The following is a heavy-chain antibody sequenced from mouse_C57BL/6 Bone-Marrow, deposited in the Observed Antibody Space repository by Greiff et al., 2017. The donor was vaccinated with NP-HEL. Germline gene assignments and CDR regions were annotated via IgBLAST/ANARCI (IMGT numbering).Heavy chain of an antibody. D-gene: IGHD2-1*01. CDR1: GFTFSDYG. CDR2: ISSGSSTI. CDR3: ARIWGYGNTGDYAMDY. Sequence: EVQLMESGGGLVKPGGSLKLSCAASGFTFSDYGMHWVRQAPEKGLEWVADISSGSSTIYYADTVKGRFTISRDNAENTRFLQLNSLRSEDTAMYYCARIWGYGNTGDYAMDYWGKGTSVTVSS. V-gene: IGHV5-17*01. J-gene: IGHJ4*01.